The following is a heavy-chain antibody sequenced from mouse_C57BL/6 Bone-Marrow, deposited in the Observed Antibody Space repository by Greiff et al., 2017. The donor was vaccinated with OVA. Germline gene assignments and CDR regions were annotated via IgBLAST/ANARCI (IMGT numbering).Heavy chain of an antibody. D-gene: IGHD2-1*01. CDR2: IDPSDSYT. CDR1: GYTFTSYW. V-gene: IGHV1-69*01. CDR3: ARSGNHYAMDY. J-gene: IGHJ4*01. Sequence: QVQLKQSGAELVMPGASVKLSCKASGYTFTSYWMHWVKQRPGQGLEWIGEIDPSDSYTNYNQKFKGKSTLTVDKSSSTAYMQLSSLTSEDSAVYYCARSGNHYAMDYWGQGTSVTVSS.